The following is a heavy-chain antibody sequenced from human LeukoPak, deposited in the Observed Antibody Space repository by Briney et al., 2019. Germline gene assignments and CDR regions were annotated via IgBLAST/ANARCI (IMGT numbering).Heavy chain of an antibody. Sequence: GGSLRLSCTASGFTFSRFWMHCVRQAPGKGLEWVSGISASGHYTYNADSAKGRFTISRDNSKNTLYLQMNSLRAEDTALYYCAKDGSWGDYYFYFYIDVWGKGTTVTVSS. CDR1: GFTFSRFW. V-gene: IGHV3-23*01. J-gene: IGHJ6*03. D-gene: IGHD3-16*01. CDR3: AKDGSWGDYYFYFYIDV. CDR2: ISASGHYT.